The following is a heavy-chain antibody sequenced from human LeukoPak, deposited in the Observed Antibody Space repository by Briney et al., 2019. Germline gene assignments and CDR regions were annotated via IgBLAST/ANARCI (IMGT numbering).Heavy chain of an antibody. V-gene: IGHV1-69*02. D-gene: IGHD1-26*01. CDR3: ARASGSYVGQFDY. Sequence: ASVKVSCKASGGTFSSYTISWVRQAPGQGLEWMGRIIPILGIANYAQEFQGRVTITADKSTSTAYMELSSLRSEDTAVYYCARASGSYVGQFDYWGQGTLVTVSS. CDR2: IIPILGIA. J-gene: IGHJ4*02. CDR1: GGTFSSYT.